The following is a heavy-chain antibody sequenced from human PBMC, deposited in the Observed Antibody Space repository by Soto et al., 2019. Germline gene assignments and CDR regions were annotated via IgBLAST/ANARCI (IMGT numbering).Heavy chain of an antibody. J-gene: IGHJ6*02. CDR1: GGSISSGGFY. Sequence: QVQLQESGPGLVKPSQTLSLTCTVSGGSISSGGFYWSWIRQHPGKGLEWIGYIYYSGSTYYNPSLKSRVTISVDTSKNQFSLKPSSVTAADTAVYYCAREWIPDYYYGMDVWGQGTTVTVSS. D-gene: IGHD5-12*01. V-gene: IGHV4-31*03. CDR2: IYYSGST. CDR3: AREWIPDYYYGMDV.